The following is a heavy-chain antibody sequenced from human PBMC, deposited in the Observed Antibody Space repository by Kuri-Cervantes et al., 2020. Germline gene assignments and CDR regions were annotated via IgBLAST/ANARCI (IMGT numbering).Heavy chain of an antibody. CDR1: GYTFNSFD. CDR3: ARLSYYGSGSYWGPLDV. CDR2: MNADDGHT. D-gene: IGHD3-10*01. Sequence: ASVKVSCKASGYTFNSFDINWVRQATGQGLEYLGWMNADDGHTGYAQKFQGRVTMTRDTSTNTAFMELSSLRSEDTAVYYCARLSYYGSGSYWGPLDVWGQGTTVTVSS. J-gene: IGHJ6*02. V-gene: IGHV1-8*01.